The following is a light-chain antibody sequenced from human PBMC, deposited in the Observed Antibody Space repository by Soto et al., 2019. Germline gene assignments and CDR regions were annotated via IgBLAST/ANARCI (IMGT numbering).Light chain of an antibody. CDR1: GSNIGAGYD. J-gene: IGLJ2*01. Sequence: QAVVTQPPSVSGAPGQRVTISCTGSGSNIGAGYDVHWYQQLPGTAPKLLIYGNVNRPSGVPDRFSGSRSGTSASLAITGLQAEDEADYYCQSYDSSLSGVVFGGGTKLTVL. CDR3: QSYDSSLSGVV. V-gene: IGLV1-40*01. CDR2: GNV.